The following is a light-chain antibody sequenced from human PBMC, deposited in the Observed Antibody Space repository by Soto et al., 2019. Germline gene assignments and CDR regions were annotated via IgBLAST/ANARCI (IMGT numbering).Light chain of an antibody. CDR3: SSYAGGSTMI. CDR1: SSDVGSYNF. J-gene: IGLJ2*01. CDR2: EGS. Sequence: QSVLTQPASVSGSPGLPITISCTGTSSDVGSYNFVSWYQQHPGKAPKVLIYEGSQRPSGISNRFSGSKSGNTASLTISGVQAEDEADYYCSSYAGGSTMIFGGGTQLTVL. V-gene: IGLV2-23*01.